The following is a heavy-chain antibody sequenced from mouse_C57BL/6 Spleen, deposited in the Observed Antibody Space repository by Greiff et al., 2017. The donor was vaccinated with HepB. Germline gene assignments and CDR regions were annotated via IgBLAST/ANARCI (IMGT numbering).Heavy chain of an antibody. Sequence: QVQLKQPGAELVRPGSSVKLSCKASGYTFTSYWMHWVKQRPIQGLEWIGNIDPSDSETHYNQKFKDKATLTVDKSSSTAYMQLSSLTSEDSAVYYCARRSGSHQAWFAYWGQGTLVTVSA. CDR3: ARRSGSHQAWFAY. CDR2: IDPSDSET. J-gene: IGHJ3*01. CDR1: GYTFTSYW. D-gene: IGHD1-1*01. V-gene: IGHV1-52*01.